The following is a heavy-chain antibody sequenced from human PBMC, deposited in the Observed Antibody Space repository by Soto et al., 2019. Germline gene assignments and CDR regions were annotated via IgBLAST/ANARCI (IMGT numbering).Heavy chain of an antibody. CDR2: IIPIFGTA. V-gene: IGHV1-69*01. D-gene: IGHD2-15*01. CDR1: GGTFSSYA. J-gene: IGHJ1*01. CDR3: ARSLKEPMVAATPAEYFQH. Sequence: QVQLVQSGAEVKKPGSSVKVSCKASGGTFSSYAISWVRQAPGQGLEWMGGIIPIFGTANYAQKFQGRVTITADESTSTAYMELSSLRSEDTAVYYCARSLKEPMVAATPAEYFQHWGQGTLVTVSS.